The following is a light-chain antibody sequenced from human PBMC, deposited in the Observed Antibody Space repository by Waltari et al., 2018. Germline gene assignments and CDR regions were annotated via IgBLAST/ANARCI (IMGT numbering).Light chain of an antibody. CDR2: SNN. CDR3: AAWDDSLNGYV. J-gene: IGLJ1*01. CDR1: SSNIGSNT. Sequence: QSVLTQPPSASGTPGQRVTISCSGSSSNIGSNTVNWYQQLPGTAPKLLIYSNNQQPSGGPDRFSGSKSGTSASLAISGLQSEDEADYYCAAWDDSLNGYVFGTGTKVTVL. V-gene: IGLV1-44*01.